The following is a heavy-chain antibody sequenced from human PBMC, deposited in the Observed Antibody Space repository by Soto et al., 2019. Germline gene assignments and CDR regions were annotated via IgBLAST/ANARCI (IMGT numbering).Heavy chain of an antibody. V-gene: IGHV3-23*01. CDR2: LTDNGGGT. Sequence: PGGSLRLSCEASGFTFSAYAMSWVRQAPGKGLEWVSALTDNGGGTYYADSVKGRSTVARDNFKNTLYLQMNSLRAEDTAIYYCAKVVVPPSSGYYFDYWGQGALVTVSS. D-gene: IGHD3-22*01. CDR1: GFTFSAYA. J-gene: IGHJ4*02. CDR3: AKVVVPPSSGYYFDY.